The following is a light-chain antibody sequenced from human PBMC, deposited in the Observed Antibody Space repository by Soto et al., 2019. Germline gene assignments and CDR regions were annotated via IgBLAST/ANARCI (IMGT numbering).Light chain of an antibody. J-gene: IGKJ2*01. CDR2: GAT. CDR1: QSVSSN. V-gene: IGKV3-15*01. Sequence: EIVMTQSPATLSVSPGERATLSCRASQSVSSNLAWYQQKPGQAPRLLIYGATTRASGIPARFSGSGSGTEVPLTLSSLQSEDFAVYDCQQYNNWPPYTFGQGTKLEIK. CDR3: QQYNNWPPYT.